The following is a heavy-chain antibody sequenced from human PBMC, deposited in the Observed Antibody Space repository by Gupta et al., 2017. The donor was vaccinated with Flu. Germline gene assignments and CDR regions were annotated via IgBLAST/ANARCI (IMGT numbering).Heavy chain of an antibody. D-gene: IGHD6-6*01. CDR1: GFTFSSYS. Sequence: EVQLVESGGGLVKPGGSLRLSCAASGFTFSSYSMNWVRQAPGKGLEWVSSISSSSSYIYYADSVKGRFTISRDNAKNSLYLQMNSLRAEDTAVYYCTRDSLSSSSFPLYYYYGMDVWGQGTTVTVSS. V-gene: IGHV3-21*01. CDR3: TRDSLSSSSFPLYYYYGMDV. CDR2: ISSSSSYI. J-gene: IGHJ6*02.